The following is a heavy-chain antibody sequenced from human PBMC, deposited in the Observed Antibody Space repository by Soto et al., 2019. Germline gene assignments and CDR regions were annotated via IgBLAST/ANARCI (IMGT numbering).Heavy chain of an antibody. Sequence: EVQLVQSGAEVKKPGESLRISCKGSGYSFTSYWISWVRQMPGKGLEWMGRIDPSDSYTNYSPSFQGHVTISADKSISTAELQWSSLKASDTAMYYCARLQPAAGDNDLTFDYWGQGILVTVSS. CDR2: IDPSDSYT. D-gene: IGHD6-13*01. CDR3: ARLQPAAGDNDLTFDY. J-gene: IGHJ4*02. V-gene: IGHV5-10-1*01. CDR1: GYSFTSYW.